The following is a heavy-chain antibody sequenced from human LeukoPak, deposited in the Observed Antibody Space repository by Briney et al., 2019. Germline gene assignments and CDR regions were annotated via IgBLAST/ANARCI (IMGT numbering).Heavy chain of an antibody. V-gene: IGHV3-33*01. CDR2: IRSDGSDE. J-gene: IGHJ4*02. Sequence: PGRSLRLSCAASGFIFSSFGMHWVRQAPGRGLEWVAAIRSDGSDEYFADSVRGRFTISRDQSKSTMYLQMDTLRAEDTAVYYCARDSCRDKTRLDYWGQGTLVTVSS. CDR3: ARDSCRDKTRLDY. CDR1: GFIFSSFG. D-gene: IGHD2-21*01.